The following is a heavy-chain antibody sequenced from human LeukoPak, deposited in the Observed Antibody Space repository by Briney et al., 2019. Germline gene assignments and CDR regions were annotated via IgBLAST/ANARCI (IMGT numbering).Heavy chain of an antibody. CDR3: ARGLLRGYYYYYMDV. CDR1: GGSFSGYY. D-gene: IGHD3-10*01. CDR2: INHSGST. J-gene: IGHJ6*03. Sequence: RPSETLSLTCAVYGGSFSGYYWSWIRQPPGKGLEWIGEINHSGSTNYNPSLKSRVTISVDTSKNQFSLKLSSVTAADTAAYYCARGLLRGYYYYYMDVWGKGTTVTVSS. V-gene: IGHV4-34*01.